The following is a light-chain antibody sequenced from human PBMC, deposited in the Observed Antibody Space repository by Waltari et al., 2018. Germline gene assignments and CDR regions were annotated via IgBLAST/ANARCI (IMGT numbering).Light chain of an antibody. CDR2: GAF. CDR3: HQTRSLPDT. Sequence: DIQMTQSPSSRSASVGDRDTITCRASQSLSNYLNWYQHKAGEAPKLLIHGAFNLQSGVPSRFSGSGSGTDFTLTISSLQPEDVATYYCHQTRSLPDTFDQGTKLEI. CDR1: QSLSNY. V-gene: IGKV1-39*01. J-gene: IGKJ2*01.